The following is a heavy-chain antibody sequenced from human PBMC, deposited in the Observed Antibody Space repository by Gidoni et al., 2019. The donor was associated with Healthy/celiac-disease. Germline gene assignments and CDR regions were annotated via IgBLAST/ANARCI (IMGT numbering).Heavy chain of an antibody. Sequence: EVQLVESGGGLVQPGGSLRLSCAASGFTFSSSGMSWVRQAPGKGLEWVADIKQDGSEKYYVDSVKGRFTISRDNAKNSLYLQMNSLRAEDTAVYYCARVRQGYSYGRNSEYNWFDPWGQGTLVTVSS. D-gene: IGHD5-18*01. CDR3: ARVRQGYSYGRNSEYNWFDP. V-gene: IGHV3-7*03. CDR1: GFTFSSSG. J-gene: IGHJ5*02. CDR2: IKQDGSEK.